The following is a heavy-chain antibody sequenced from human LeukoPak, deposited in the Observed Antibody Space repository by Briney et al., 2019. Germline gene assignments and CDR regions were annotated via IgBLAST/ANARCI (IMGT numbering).Heavy chain of an antibody. CDR1: GDSISTTTW. CDR3: ARRNYYDSTGYYAY. Sequence: PSGTLSLTCAVSGDSISTTTWWTWVRQSPGRGLEWIGEVYHRGATNYNPSLKSRVTMSVDNSKNQFSLKLNSVTAADTAVYFCARRNYYDSTGYYAYWGQGILVTVSS. V-gene: IGHV4-4*02. CDR2: VYHRGAT. D-gene: IGHD3-22*01. J-gene: IGHJ4*02.